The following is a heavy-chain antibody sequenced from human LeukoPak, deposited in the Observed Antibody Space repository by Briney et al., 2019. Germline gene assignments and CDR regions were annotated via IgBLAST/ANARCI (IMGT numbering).Heavy chain of an antibody. Sequence: SETLSLTCTVSGGSLSNYYWSWIRQPPGKGLEWIGYIYYSGSTNYNPSLKSRVTMSVDTSKNQFSLTLTSVTAADTAVYYCAREGGGSIFDYWGQGTLVTVSS. CDR1: GGSLSNYY. CDR2: IYYSGST. D-gene: IGHD3-10*01. V-gene: IGHV4-59*01. CDR3: AREGGGSIFDY. J-gene: IGHJ4*02.